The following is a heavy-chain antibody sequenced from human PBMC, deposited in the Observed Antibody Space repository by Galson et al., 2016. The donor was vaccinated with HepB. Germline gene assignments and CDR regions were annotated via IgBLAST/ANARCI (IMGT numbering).Heavy chain of an antibody. Sequence: SLRLSCAVSGVTFSNYWMSWVRQAPGKGLEWVASIKGDGGEQYYLDSVKGQFSVSRDNAKRSVYLQMNSLRPEDTAVDYCATPYYGGADPHFDFWGRGTLVTVSS. CDR1: GVTFSNYW. D-gene: IGHD4-23*01. V-gene: IGHV3-7*01. CDR2: IKGDGGEQ. J-gene: IGHJ4*02. CDR3: ATPYYGGADPHFDF.